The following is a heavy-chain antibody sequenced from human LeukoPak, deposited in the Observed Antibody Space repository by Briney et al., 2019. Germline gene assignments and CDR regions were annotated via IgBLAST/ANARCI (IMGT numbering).Heavy chain of an antibody. CDR2: FDPEDGET. V-gene: IGHV1-24*01. D-gene: IGHD3-10*01. J-gene: IGHJ4*02. CDR3: ATDSERGLLWFGELRNLDY. CDR1: AYTLTELS. Sequence: GASVKVSCKVSAYTLTELSMHWVRQAPGKGLEWMGGFDPEDGETIYAQKFQGRVTMTEDTSTDTAYMELSSLRSEDTAVYYCATDSERGLLWFGELRNLDYWGQGTLVTVSS.